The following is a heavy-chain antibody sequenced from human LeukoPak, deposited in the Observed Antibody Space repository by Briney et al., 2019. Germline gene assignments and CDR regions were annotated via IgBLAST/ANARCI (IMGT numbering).Heavy chain of an antibody. V-gene: IGHV1-2*02. CDR3: ARAGVVVAASVVDWFDP. CDR1: GYTFAGYY. Sequence: ASVKVSCKASGYTFAGYYMHWVRQAPGQGLEWMGWINPNSGGTNYAQKFQGRVTMTRDTSISTAYMELSRLRSDDTAVYYCARAGVVVAASVVDWFDPWGQGTLVTVSS. CDR2: INPNSGGT. J-gene: IGHJ5*02. D-gene: IGHD2-15*01.